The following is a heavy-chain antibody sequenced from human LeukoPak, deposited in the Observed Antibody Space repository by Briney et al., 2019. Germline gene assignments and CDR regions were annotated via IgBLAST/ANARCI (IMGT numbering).Heavy chain of an antibody. Sequence: GGSLRLSCAASGFTFSGCGMHWVRQAPGKGLEWVAFIWYDGRDKYYADSVKGQFTISRDNSKNTLYLQMNSLRAEDTAVYYCAKDPYSYGPYFDYWGQGTLVTVSS. V-gene: IGHV3-30*02. CDR3: AKDPYSYGPYFDY. CDR2: IWYDGRDK. D-gene: IGHD5-18*01. CDR1: GFTFSGCG. J-gene: IGHJ4*02.